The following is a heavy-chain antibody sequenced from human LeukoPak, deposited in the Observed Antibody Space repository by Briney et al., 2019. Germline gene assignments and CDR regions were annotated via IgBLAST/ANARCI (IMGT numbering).Heavy chain of an antibody. Sequence: PSETLSLTCTVSGYSISSGYYWGWVRQPPGKGLEWIGSIYHSGSTFYNPSLKSRVTISIDTSRNQFSLKLSSVTAADTAVYYCARVPSSYCGGDCYSKYWGQGTLVTVSS. CDR3: ARVPSSYCGGDCYSKY. CDR1: GYSISSGYY. V-gene: IGHV4-38-2*02. CDR2: IYHSGST. J-gene: IGHJ4*02. D-gene: IGHD2-21*02.